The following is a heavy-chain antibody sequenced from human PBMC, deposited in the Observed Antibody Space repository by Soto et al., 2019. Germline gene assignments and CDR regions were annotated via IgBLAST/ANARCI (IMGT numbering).Heavy chain of an antibody. V-gene: IGHV3-23*01. Sequence: GGSLRLSCAASGFTFSSYAMSWVRQAPGKGLEWVAAISGRGGSQYYADSVKGRFTISRDNSKTTLYLQMNSLRAEDTAVYYCAKDFTDYYYYYYMDVWGKGTTVTVSS. CDR3: AKDFTDYYYYYYMDV. CDR2: ISGRGGSQ. J-gene: IGHJ6*03. CDR1: GFTFSSYA.